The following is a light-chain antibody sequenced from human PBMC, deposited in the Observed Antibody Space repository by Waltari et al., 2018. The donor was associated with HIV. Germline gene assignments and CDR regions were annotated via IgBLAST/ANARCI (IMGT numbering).Light chain of an antibody. Sequence: IVLTQSTLSLPVTAGGPASISRRSRQSLLSDGKKYLDWYLQKPGQSPQLLIYLSSGRASGVPDRFSGTGSRTNFTLKIDRVEAEDVGVYYCMEALQTPFTFGQGTKLEIK. CDR3: MEALQTPFT. V-gene: IGKV2-28*01. CDR2: LSS. CDR1: QSLLSDGKKY. J-gene: IGKJ2*01.